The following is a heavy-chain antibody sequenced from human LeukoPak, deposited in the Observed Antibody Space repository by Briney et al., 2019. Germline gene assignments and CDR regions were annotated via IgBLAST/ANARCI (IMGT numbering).Heavy chain of an antibody. CDR1: GGSISSYY. V-gene: IGHV4-59*08. D-gene: IGHD1-26*01. CDR2: IAYTGST. J-gene: IGHJ3*02. Sequence: KSSETLSLTCTVSGGSISSYYWSWIRQPPGKGLEWIGYIAYTGSTNYNPSLKSRVTISVDTSKNQFSLKLSSVTVADTAVYYCAGRVGDSAFDIWGPGTMVTVSS. CDR3: AGRVGDSAFDI.